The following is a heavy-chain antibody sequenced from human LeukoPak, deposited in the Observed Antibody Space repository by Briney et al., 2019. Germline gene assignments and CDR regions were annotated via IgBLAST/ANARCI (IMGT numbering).Heavy chain of an antibody. CDR1: GFTFSSYA. J-gene: IGHJ3*02. D-gene: IGHD1-26*01. Sequence: GGSLRLSCAASGFTFSSYAMHWVRQAPGKGLEWVAVISYDGSNKYYADSVKGRFTISRDNSKNTLYLQMNSLRAEDTAVYYCARGGIVGATHDAFDIWGQGTMVTVSS. CDR3: ARGGIVGATHDAFDI. V-gene: IGHV3-30-3*01. CDR2: ISYDGSNK.